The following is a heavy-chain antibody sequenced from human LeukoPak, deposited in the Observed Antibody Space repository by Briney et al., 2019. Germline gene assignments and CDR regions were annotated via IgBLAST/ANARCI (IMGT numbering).Heavy chain of an antibody. CDR2: ISSRSSYI. Sequence: PGGSLRLSCAASGFTFSSYSMNWVRQDPGKGLEWVSSISSRSSYIYYADSVKGRFTISRDNAKNSLYLQMNSLRAEDTAVYYCARWGTYYYDSSGYYGYWGQGTLVTVSS. V-gene: IGHV3-21*04. CDR3: ARWGTYYYDSSGYYGY. J-gene: IGHJ4*02. D-gene: IGHD3-22*01. CDR1: GFTFSSYS.